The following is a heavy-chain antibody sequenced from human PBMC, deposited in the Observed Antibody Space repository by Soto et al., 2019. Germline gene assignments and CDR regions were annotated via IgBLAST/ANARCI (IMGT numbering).Heavy chain of an antibody. D-gene: IGHD2-2*01. CDR3: AKDLGYCSSTSCARVY. CDR2: ISGSGGST. V-gene: IGHV3-23*01. Sequence: GGSLRLSCAASGFTFSSYAMSWVRQAPGKGLEWVSVISGSGGSTYYEDSVKGRFTISRDNSKNTLYLQMNSLRAEDTAVYYCAKDLGYCSSTSCARVYWGQGTLVTVSS. CDR1: GFTFSSYA. J-gene: IGHJ4*02.